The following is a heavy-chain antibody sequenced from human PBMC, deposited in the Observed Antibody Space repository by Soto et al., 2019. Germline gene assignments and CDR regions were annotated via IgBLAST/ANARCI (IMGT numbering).Heavy chain of an antibody. V-gene: IGHV3-23*01. J-gene: IGHJ6*02. CDR2: ISGSGGST. D-gene: IGHD3-3*01. CDR3: AKDRTPDYDFWSGYAYGMDV. Sequence: SLRLSCAASGFTFSSYAMSWVRQAPGKGLEWVSAISGSGGSTYYADSVKGRFTISRDNSKNTLYLQMNSLRAEDTAVYYCAKDRTPDYDFWSGYAYGMDVWGQGTTVTVSS. CDR1: GFTFSSYA.